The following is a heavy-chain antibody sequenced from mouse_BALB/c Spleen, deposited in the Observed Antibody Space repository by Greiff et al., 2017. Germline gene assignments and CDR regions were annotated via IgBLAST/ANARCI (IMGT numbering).Heavy chain of an antibody. V-gene: IGHV2-9*02. CDR3: AGGVNRGLAY. Sequence: QVQLKESGPGLVAPSQCLSITCTVSGFSLTSYGVHWVRQPPGKGLEWLGVIWAGGSTNYNSALMSRLSISKDNSKSQVFLKRNSLQTDDTAMYYCAGGVNRGLAYWGQVTLVTVSA. CDR2: IWAGGST. J-gene: IGHJ3*01. CDR1: GFSLTSYG. D-gene: IGHD2-2*01.